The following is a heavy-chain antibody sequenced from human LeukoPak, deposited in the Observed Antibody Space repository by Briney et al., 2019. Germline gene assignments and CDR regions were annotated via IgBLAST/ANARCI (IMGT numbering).Heavy chain of an antibody. Sequence: KTSETLSLTCAVYGGSFSGYYWSWIRQPPGKGLEWIGYIYYSGSTNYNPSLKSRVTISVDTSKNQFSLKLSSVTAADTAVYYCAREAGGRYFPYNWFDPWGQGTLVTVSS. J-gene: IGHJ5*02. CDR1: GGSFSGYY. V-gene: IGHV4-59*01. CDR2: IYYSGST. CDR3: AREAGGRYFPYNWFDP. D-gene: IGHD1-26*01.